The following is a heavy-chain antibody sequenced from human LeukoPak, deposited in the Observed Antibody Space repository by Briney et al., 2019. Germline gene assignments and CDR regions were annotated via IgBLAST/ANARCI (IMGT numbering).Heavy chain of an antibody. CDR3: AREGSSGFRGYYGMDV. CDR1: GGSISSYY. D-gene: IGHD6-19*01. V-gene: IGHV4-59*01. CDR2: IYYSGST. Sequence: SETLSLTCTVSGGSISSYYWSWIRQPPGKGLEWIGYIYYSGSTNYNPSLKSRVTISVDTSKNQFSLKLSSVTAADTAVYYCAREGSSGFRGYYGMDVWGQETTVTVSS. J-gene: IGHJ6*02.